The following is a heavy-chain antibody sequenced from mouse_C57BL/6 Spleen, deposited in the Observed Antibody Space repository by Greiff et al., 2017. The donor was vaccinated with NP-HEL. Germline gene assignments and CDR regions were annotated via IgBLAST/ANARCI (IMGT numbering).Heavy chain of an antibody. CDR1: GYTFTSYG. V-gene: IGHV1-81*01. J-gene: IGHJ3*01. CDR3: ARGDPGRFAY. D-gene: IGHD3-3*01. Sequence: VQVVESGAELARPGASVKLSCKASGYTFTSYGISWVKQRTGQGLEWIGEIYPRSGNTYYNEKFKGKATLTADKSSSTAYMELRSLTSEDSAVYFCARGDPGRFAYWGQGTLVTVSA. CDR2: IYPRSGNT.